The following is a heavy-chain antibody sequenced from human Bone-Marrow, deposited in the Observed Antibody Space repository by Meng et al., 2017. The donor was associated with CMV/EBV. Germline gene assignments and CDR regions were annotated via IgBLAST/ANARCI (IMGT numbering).Heavy chain of an antibody. J-gene: IGHJ4*02. Sequence: GGSLRLSCAASGFTFSDSAMSWVRQTPTKGLEWVSAISNGGGSTFYADSVKGRFIISRDNSKNTVQLQMNSLRVEDTAIYYCAKEGVYDFWSWGQGTVVTVSS. CDR2: ISNGGGST. V-gene: IGHV3-23*01. CDR1: GFTFSDSA. D-gene: IGHD3-3*01. CDR3: AKEGVYDFWS.